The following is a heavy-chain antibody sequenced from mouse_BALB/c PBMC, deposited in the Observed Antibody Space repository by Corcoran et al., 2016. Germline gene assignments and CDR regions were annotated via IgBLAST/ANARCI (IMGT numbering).Heavy chain of an antibody. D-gene: IGHD2-1*01. Sequence: EVQLQQSGPELVKPGASVKMSCKASVYTFTSYVIHWVKQKPGQGLEWIGYIYPYNDDIKYNEKFKGKATLTSDKSSSTAYMGLNSLTSEDSAVYYGAREVPGGNTFDYWGQGTTLAVSS. CDR1: VYTFTSYV. CDR3: AREVPGGNTFDY. V-gene: IGHV1S136*01. CDR2: IYPYNDDI. J-gene: IGHJ2*01.